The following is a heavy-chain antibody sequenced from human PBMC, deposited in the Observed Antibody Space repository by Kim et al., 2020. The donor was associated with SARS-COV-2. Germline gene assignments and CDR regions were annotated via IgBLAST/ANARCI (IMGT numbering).Heavy chain of an antibody. V-gene: IGHV1-18*01. CDR3: ARVYNTHWYFDL. J-gene: IGHJ2*01. Sequence: PKLLGRVTMTTDTSTSTAYMELRSLRSDDTAVYYCARVYNTHWYFDLWGRGTLVTVSS. D-gene: IGHD1-1*01.